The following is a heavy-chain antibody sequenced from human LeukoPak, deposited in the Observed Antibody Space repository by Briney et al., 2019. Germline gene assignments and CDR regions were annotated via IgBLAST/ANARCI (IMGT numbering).Heavy chain of an antibody. CDR2: INPNSGGT. J-gene: IGHJ4*02. D-gene: IGHD2-2*01. CDR3: ARFAVVVPAAIDY. Sequence: ASVKVSCKASGYTSTGYYMHWVRQAPGQGLEWMGWINPNSGGTNYAQKFRGRVTMTRDTSISTAYMELSRLRSDDTAVYYCARFAVVVPAAIDYWGQGTLVTVPS. CDR1: GYTSTGYY. V-gene: IGHV1-2*02.